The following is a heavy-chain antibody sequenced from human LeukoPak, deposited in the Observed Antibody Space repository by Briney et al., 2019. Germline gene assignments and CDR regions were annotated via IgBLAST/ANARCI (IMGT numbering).Heavy chain of an antibody. CDR3: ARVPEYQLLFGYFDY. V-gene: IGHV1-69*01. D-gene: IGHD2-2*01. J-gene: IGHJ4*02. CDR1: GGTFSSYA. Sequence: SSVKVSCKASGGTFSSYAISWVRQAPGQGLEWMGGIIPIFGTANYAQKFQGRVTITADESTSTAYMELSSLRSEDAAVYYCARVPEYQLLFGYFDYWGQGTLVTVSS. CDR2: IIPIFGTA.